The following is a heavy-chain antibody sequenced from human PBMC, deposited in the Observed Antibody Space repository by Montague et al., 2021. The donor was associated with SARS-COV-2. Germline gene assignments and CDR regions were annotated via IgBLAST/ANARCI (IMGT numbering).Heavy chain of an antibody. CDR3: VRGSSNWHFDL. CDR1: GGPISGFY. CDR2: IYPSGDT. V-gene: IGHV4-4*07. J-gene: IGHJ4*02. Sequence: SETLSLTCIVSGGPISGFYWSWIRQPAGKGLEWLGRIYPSGDTTYEPSLESRVSVSIDTSKNEVSVRLTSVTAADTAVYYCVRGSSNWHFDLWGQGILVTVSS. D-gene: IGHD4-11*01.